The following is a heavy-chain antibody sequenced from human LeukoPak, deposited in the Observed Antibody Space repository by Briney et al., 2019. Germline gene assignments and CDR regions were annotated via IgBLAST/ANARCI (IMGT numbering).Heavy chain of an antibody. CDR1: GYTFSNYG. CDR3: ARDIRPSDYYYYMDV. D-gene: IGHD3-10*01. V-gene: IGHV1-18*01. CDR2: ISDYNGNT. J-gene: IGHJ6*03. Sequence: GASVKVSCEASGYTFSNYGISWVRQAPGQGLEWMAGISDYNGNTNYAQKFQGRVTMTTDTPTSSAYMELRSLRSDDTAVYYCARDIRPSDYYYYMDVWGKGTTVTVSS.